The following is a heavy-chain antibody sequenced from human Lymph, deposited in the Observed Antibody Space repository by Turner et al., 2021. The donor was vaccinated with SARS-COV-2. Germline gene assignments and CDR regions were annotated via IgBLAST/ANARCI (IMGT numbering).Heavy chain of an antibody. CDR2: ITFTSSYI. CDR3: ARGPPDFPYYFDY. CDR1: GFTFSSYS. Sequence: VRLVESGGGLLKPGGSLNSPFEASGFTFSSYSMNWVRQAPGKGLEWVSSITFTSSYIDYADSVKGRFTISRDNAKNSLYLQMNSLRAEDTAVYYCARGPPDFPYYFDYWGQGTLVTVSS. J-gene: IGHJ4*02. V-gene: IGHV3-21*01. D-gene: IGHD2-21*02.